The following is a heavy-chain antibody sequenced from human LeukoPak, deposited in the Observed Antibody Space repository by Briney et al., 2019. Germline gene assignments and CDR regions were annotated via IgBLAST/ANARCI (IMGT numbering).Heavy chain of an antibody. D-gene: IGHD6-19*01. J-gene: IGHJ5*02. CDR3: ARDSSGWSTNWFDP. V-gene: IGHV1-2*02. Sequence: ASVKVSCKASGYTFTGYYMHWVRQAPGQGLEWMGWINPNSGGTNYAQKFQGRVTMTRDTSISTAYMELSRLRSDDTAVYYCARDSSGWSTNWFDPWGQGTLVTVSS. CDR2: INPNSGGT. CDR1: GYTFTGYY.